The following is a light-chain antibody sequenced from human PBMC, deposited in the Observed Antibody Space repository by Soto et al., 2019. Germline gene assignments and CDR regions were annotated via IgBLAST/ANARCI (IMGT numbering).Light chain of an antibody. CDR1: SSDVGGYSY. V-gene: IGLV2-11*01. CDR3: SSYAGSNNLV. J-gene: IGLJ2*01. Sequence: QSALTQPRSVSGSPGQSVVISCTGTSSDVGGYSYVSWYQQYSGKAPKVIIYDVSKRPSGVPDRFSGSKSGNTASLTISGLQAEDEADYYCSSYAGSNNLVFGGGTKLTVL. CDR2: DVS.